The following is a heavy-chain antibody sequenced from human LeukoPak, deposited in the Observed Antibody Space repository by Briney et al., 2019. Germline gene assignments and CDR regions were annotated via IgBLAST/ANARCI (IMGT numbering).Heavy chain of an antibody. Sequence: GSLRLSCAASGFTFSSYWMSWVRQAPGKGLEWIGSIYYSGSTYYNPSLKSRVTISVDTSKNQFSLKLSSVTAADTAVYYCATYDSSGYYLGYWGQGTLVTVSS. CDR1: GFTFSSYW. CDR3: ATYDSSGYYLGY. CDR2: IYYSGST. J-gene: IGHJ4*02. V-gene: IGHV4-59*04. D-gene: IGHD3-22*01.